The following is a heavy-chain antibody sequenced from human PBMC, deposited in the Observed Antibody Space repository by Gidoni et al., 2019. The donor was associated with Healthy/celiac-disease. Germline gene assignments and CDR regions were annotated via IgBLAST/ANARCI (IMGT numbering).Heavy chain of an antibody. D-gene: IGHD4-4*01. J-gene: IGHJ6*02. CDR3: ARARHSLPYYGMDV. Sequence: QLQLAQSGAEVKKPGASVKFSCTASGYPFTSYYMHWVRQAPGQGLEWMGIITPSGGSTSYAQKFQGRVTMTRDTSTSTVYMELSSLRSEDTAVYYCARARHSLPYYGMDVWGQGTTVTVSS. V-gene: IGHV1-46*01. CDR2: ITPSGGST. CDR1: GYPFTSYY.